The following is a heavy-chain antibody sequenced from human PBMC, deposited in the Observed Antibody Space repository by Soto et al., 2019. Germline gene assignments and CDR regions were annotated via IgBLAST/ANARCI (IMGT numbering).Heavy chain of an antibody. D-gene: IGHD2-21*02. Sequence: SETLSLTCIVSGGSMSSYYWGWFRQPPWKGLEWIGYIYYTGTTTYHPSLKSRVTISIDTSRNQFSLKLNSVTAADTAVYYCARLGGYYQAFDQWGQGSLVTVS. J-gene: IGHJ4*02. CDR2: IYYTGTT. V-gene: IGHV4-59*08. CDR3: ARLGGYYQAFDQ. CDR1: GGSMSSYY.